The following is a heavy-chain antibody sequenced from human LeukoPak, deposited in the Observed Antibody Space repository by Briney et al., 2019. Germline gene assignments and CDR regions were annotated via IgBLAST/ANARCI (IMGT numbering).Heavy chain of an antibody. CDR2: INHSGNT. CDR1: AGSSSGYY. V-gene: IGHV4-34*01. Sequence: PSETLSLTCAVYAGSSSGYYWSWIRQSPGKGLEWIGEINHSGNTYYNPSLKSRVTISVDTSKNQFSLKLNSVTAADTAVYYCARSHDCSVVSCALDPWGQGTLVTVSS. CDR3: ARSHDCSVVSCALDP. D-gene: IGHD2-15*01. J-gene: IGHJ5*02.